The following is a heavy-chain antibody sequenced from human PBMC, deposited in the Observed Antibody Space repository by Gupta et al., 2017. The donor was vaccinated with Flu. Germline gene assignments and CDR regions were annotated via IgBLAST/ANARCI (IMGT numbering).Heavy chain of an antibody. CDR2: ITYSGST. J-gene: IGHJ6*04. Sequence: PGKGLEWLGEITYSGSTNYNPSLKSRVTISIDTSKNQFSLKLSSVTVADTAVYYCARGAYDFWGGYYILLDVWGKGTTVTVSS. V-gene: IGHV4-34*01. D-gene: IGHD3-3*01. CDR3: ARGAYDFWGGYYILLDV.